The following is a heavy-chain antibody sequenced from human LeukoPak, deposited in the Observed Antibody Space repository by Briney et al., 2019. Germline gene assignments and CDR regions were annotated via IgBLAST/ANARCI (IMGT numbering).Heavy chain of an antibody. CDR1: GFPFSSYT. D-gene: IGHD3-16*01. CDR3: ARDLGFGGATDFDY. V-gene: IGHV3-21*01. J-gene: IGHJ4*02. Sequence: RRGSLRLSCAASGFPFSSYTMNWVRQAQGKELEWVSSIISSSSYIYYADSVKGRFTISRDNAKNSLYLQMNSLRAKDTAVYYCARDLGFGGATDFDYWGQGTLVTVSS. CDR2: IISSSSYI.